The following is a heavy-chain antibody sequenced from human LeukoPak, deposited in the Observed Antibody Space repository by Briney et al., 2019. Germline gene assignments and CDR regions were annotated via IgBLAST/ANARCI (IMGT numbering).Heavy chain of an antibody. V-gene: IGHV1-8*01. CDR1: GYTFTSCD. Sequence: ASVKVSCKASGYTFTSCDINWVRQATGQGLEWMGWINPNSGNTGYGQSFQGRITMNKDISIGTAYMELSNLTSEDTAIYYCTRGSSGRRDNWGQGTLVTVSA. CDR3: TRGSSGRRDN. D-gene: IGHD6-19*01. J-gene: IGHJ4*02. CDR2: INPNSGNT.